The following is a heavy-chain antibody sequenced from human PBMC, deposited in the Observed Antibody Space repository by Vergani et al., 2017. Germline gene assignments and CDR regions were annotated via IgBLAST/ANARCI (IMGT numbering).Heavy chain of an antibody. V-gene: IGHV4-39*01. CDR1: GVSIGSNSYY. Sequence: QLQLQESGPGLVKPSETLSLTCTVSGVSIGSNSYYWGWIRQPPGKGLEWIGTIYYTGTTYYNEAHKSRLTLSVDTSKNQFSLNLTSVTAADTAVYYFTRHGRSGWAGYFQHWGQGTLVTASS. CDR3: TRHGRSGWAGYFQH. CDR2: IYYTGTT. J-gene: IGHJ1*01. D-gene: IGHD6-19*01.